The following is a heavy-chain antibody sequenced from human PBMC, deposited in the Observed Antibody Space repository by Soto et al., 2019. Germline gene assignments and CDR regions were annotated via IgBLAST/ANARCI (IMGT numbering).Heavy chain of an antibody. CDR3: EREYRSLLCGLDV. CDR2: IKGDGSST. V-gene: IGHV3-74*01. Sequence: EVQLVESGGGLVQPGGSLRLSCAASGFTFNNYWMHWVHQAPGKGLVWVSRIKGDGSSTTYADSVKGRFTISRDNAKDTLYLQVHSLRVEDTAVYYCEREYRSLLCGLDVWGQGTTVTVSS. CDR1: GFTFNNYW. D-gene: IGHD6-13*01. J-gene: IGHJ6*02.